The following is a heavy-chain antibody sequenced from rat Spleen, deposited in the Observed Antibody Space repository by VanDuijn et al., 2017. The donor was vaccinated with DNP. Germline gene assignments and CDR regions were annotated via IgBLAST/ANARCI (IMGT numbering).Heavy chain of an antibody. Sequence: EVQLVESGGGLVQPGRSLRLSCAASGFTFSYYWMAWVRQVPGKGLEWIASITSGRGITSYPDSVKGRFTISRDDAENTLFLQMISLRSEDTATYYCTRVGDLHDGGDGDVLDAWGQGTSVTVAS. CDR2: ITSGRGIT. V-gene: IGHV5-31*01. CDR1: GFTFSYYW. J-gene: IGHJ4*01. CDR3: TRVGDLHDGGDGDVLDA. D-gene: IGHD1-12*02.